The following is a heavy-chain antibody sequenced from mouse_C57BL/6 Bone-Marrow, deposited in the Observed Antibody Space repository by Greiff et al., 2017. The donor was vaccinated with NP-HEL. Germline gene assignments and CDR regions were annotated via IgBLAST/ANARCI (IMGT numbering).Heavy chain of an antibody. J-gene: IGHJ3*01. V-gene: IGHV1-53*01. CDR2: INPSNGGT. D-gene: IGHD3-2*02. Sequence: QVQLQQPGTELVKPGASVKLSCKASGYTFTSYWMHWVKQRPGQGLEWIGNINPSNGGTNYNETFKSKATLTVDKSSSTAYMQLSSLTSEDSAVYYCARGGQLSPWFAYWGQGTLVTVSA. CDR1: GYTFTSYW. CDR3: ARGGQLSPWFAY.